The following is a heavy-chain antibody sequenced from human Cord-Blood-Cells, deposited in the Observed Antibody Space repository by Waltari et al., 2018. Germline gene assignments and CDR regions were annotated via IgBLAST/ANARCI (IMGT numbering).Heavy chain of an antibody. V-gene: IGHV3-53*01. Sequence: EVQLVESGGGLIQPGGSLRLSCAASGFTVSSNYMSWVRQAPGKGLAWVSVIYSGGNTYYADSVKGRFTISRDNSKNTLYLQMNSLRAEDTAVYYCARDRGYGSGSHNWFDPWGQGTLVTVSS. J-gene: IGHJ5*02. D-gene: IGHD3-10*01. CDR2: IYSGGNT. CDR1: GFTVSSNY. CDR3: ARDRGYGSGSHNWFDP.